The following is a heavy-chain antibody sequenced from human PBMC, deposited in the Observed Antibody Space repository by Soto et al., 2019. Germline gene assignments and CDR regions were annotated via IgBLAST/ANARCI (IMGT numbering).Heavy chain of an antibody. J-gene: IGHJ5*02. CDR1: GGSFSGYY. CDR3: ARPQHNWFDP. CDR2: INHSGST. V-gene: IGHV4-34*01. Sequence: SETLSLTCAVYGGSFSGYYWSWIRQPPGKGLEWIGEINHSGSTNYNPSLKSRVTISVDTSKNQFSLKLSSVTAADTAVYYCARPQHNWFDPWGQGTLVTVSS.